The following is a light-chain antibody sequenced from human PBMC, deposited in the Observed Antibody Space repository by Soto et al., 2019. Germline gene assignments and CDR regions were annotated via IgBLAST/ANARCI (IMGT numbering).Light chain of an antibody. CDR2: DVS. J-gene: IGLJ1*01. V-gene: IGLV2-11*01. CDR3: CSYAGSYTFV. CDR1: SSDVGVYNY. Sequence: QSVLTQPRSVSGSPGQSVTISCTGTSSDVGVYNYVSWYQQYPGKAPKIMIYDVSKRPSGVPDRFSGSKSDNTASLTFSGLQAEDEADYYCCSYAGSYTFVFGIGTKVTVL.